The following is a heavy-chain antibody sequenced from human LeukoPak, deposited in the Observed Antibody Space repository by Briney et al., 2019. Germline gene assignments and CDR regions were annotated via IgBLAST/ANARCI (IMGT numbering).Heavy chain of an antibody. CDR1: GYNFPIYW. V-gene: IGHV5-51*01. Sequence: GESLKISCQGSGYNFPIYWIGRVRQMPGQGLGWMGIIYPDDSNTIYGPSFQGQVTISADKSINTAYLEWSSLKASDTAIYYCARQGAAGKYYYYYMDVWGKGTTVTVSS. CDR2: IYPDDSNT. J-gene: IGHJ6*03. D-gene: IGHD6-13*01. CDR3: ARQGAAGKYYYYYMDV.